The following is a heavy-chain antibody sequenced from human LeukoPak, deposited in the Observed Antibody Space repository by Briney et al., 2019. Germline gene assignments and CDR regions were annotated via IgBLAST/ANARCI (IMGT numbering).Heavy chain of an antibody. Sequence: GGSLRLSCAASGFTFSSYPMSWVRRAPGGGLEWVSAISGSGGSTYYADSVKGRFTISRDNSKNTLYLQMNSLRAEDTAVYYCASLEVVATGYFDYWGQGTLVTVSS. J-gene: IGHJ4*02. V-gene: IGHV3-23*01. CDR3: ASLEVVATGYFDY. CDR1: GFTFSSYP. D-gene: IGHD2-15*01. CDR2: ISGSGGST.